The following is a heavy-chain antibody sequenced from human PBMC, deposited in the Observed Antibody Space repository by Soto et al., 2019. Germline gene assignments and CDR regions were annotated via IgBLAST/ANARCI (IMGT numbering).Heavy chain of an antibody. CDR1: AFTFNNFP. Sequence: LRLSCVASAFTFNNFPMHWVRQAPGKGLQWLASITTTSTYKYYADSVKGRFSISRDNAKNSLYLELTNLRSEDTTVYYCAREKCSSTSCNHGMDVWGLGTTVTVSS. D-gene: IGHD2-2*01. V-gene: IGHV3-21*01. CDR2: ITTTSTYK. CDR3: AREKCSSTSCNHGMDV. J-gene: IGHJ6*02.